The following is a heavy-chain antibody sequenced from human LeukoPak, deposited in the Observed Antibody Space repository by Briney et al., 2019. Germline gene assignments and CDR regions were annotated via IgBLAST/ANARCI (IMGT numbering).Heavy chain of an antibody. V-gene: IGHV1-18*01. CDR3: ARDYKQWPPIRYYYYGMDV. D-gene: IGHD6-19*01. Sequence: GASVKVSCKASGYTFTSYGISWVRQAPGQGLEWMGWISAYNGNTNYAQKLQGRVTMTTDTSTSTAYMELRSLRSDDTAVYYCARDYKQWPPIRYYYYGMDVWGQGTTVTVSS. CDR1: GYTFTSYG. CDR2: ISAYNGNT. J-gene: IGHJ6*02.